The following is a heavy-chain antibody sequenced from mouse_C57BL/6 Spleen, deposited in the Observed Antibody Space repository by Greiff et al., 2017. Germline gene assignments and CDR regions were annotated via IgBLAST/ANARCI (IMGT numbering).Heavy chain of an antibody. J-gene: IGHJ1*03. Sequence: VQLQQSGAELVRPGPSVKVSCKASGYAFTNYLIEWVKQRPGQGLEWIGVINPGSGGTNYNEKFKGKATLTADKSSSTAYMQLSSLKSKDSAVYDCAVYDYEDFDVWGTGTTVTVSS. D-gene: IGHD2-4*01. V-gene: IGHV1-54*01. CDR1: GYAFTNYL. CDR3: AVYDYEDFDV. CDR2: INPGSGGT.